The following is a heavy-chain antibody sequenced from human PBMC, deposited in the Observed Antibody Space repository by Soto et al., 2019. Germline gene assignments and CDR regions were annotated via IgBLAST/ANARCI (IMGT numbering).Heavy chain of an antibody. J-gene: IGHJ4*02. CDR1: GYTFTSYD. CDR3: ARGPVLRFLEWLLSGGFDY. CDR2: MNPNSGNT. D-gene: IGHD3-3*01. V-gene: IGHV1-8*01. Sequence: QVQLVQSGAEVKKPGASVKVSCKASGYTFTSYDINWVRQATGQGLEWMGWMNPNSGNTGYAQKFQGRVTMTRNTSISTAYMELSSLRSEDTAVYYCARGPVLRFLEWLLSGGFDYWGQGTLVTVSS.